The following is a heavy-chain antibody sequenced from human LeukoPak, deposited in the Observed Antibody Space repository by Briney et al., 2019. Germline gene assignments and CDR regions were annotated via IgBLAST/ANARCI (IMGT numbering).Heavy chain of an antibody. J-gene: IGHJ4*02. Sequence: ASVKVSCKASGYTSTGYHMHWVRQAPGQGLEWMGWINPDTGDTNYAQKFQGRVTMTRDTSISAAYMELSWLRSDDTAVYYCTRGPEMATILFEYWGQGTLVTVSS. CDR2: INPDTGDT. CDR1: GYTSTGYH. V-gene: IGHV1-2*02. D-gene: IGHD5-24*01. CDR3: TRGPEMATILFEY.